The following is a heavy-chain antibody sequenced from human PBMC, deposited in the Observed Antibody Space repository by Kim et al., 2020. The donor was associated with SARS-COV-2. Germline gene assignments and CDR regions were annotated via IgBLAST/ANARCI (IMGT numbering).Heavy chain of an antibody. V-gene: IGHV4-61*01. Sequence: SETLSLTCTVSGGSVSSGSYYWSWIRQPPGKGLEWIGYIYYSGSTNYNPSLKSRVTISVDTSKNQFSLKLSSVTAADTAVYYCARADGSAAARYYYYYG. D-gene: IGHD6-13*01. CDR2: IYYSGST. J-gene: IGHJ6*01. CDR1: GGSVSSGSYY. CDR3: ARADGSAAARYYYYYG.